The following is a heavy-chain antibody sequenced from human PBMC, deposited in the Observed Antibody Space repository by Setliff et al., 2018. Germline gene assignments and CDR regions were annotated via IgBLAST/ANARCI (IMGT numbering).Heavy chain of an antibody. J-gene: IGHJ4*02. CDR3: AREKPHTYNFDY. CDR1: GYTSTSYH. V-gene: IGHV1-46*01. D-gene: IGHD1-1*01. Sequence: ASVKVSCKASGYTSTSYHMHWVRQAPGQGLEWMGIVFHTGDNTIYAQMFQGRVTMTRDTSTSTVYMELSSLRSEDTAVYYCAREKPHTYNFDYWGQGTPVTVSS. CDR2: VFHTGDNT.